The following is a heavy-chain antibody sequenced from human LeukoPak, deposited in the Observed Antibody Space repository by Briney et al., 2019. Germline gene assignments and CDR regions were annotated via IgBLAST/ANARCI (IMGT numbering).Heavy chain of an antibody. J-gene: IGHJ5*02. Sequence: PSETLSLTCTVSGGSISSDSYYWGWIRQPPGKGLEWIGSLDYVGSTYYNPSLKSRVTISVDTSKNQFSLKLSSVTAADTAVYYCARDNYDFWSGYVNWFDPWGQGTLVTVSS. CDR2: LDYVGST. CDR3: ARDNYDFWSGYVNWFDP. D-gene: IGHD3-3*01. CDR1: GGSISSDSYY. V-gene: IGHV4-39*07.